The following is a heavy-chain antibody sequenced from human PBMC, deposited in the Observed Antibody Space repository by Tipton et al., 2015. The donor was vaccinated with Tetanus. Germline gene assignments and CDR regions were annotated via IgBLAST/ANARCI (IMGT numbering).Heavy chain of an antibody. Sequence: SLRLSCAASGFTFISYTMTWVRQAPGKGLEWVSAISSRSEHIYYADSVTGRFTISRDNAKNSVFLQMNSLTAEGTALYYCARRSGVAALNYWGQGTLVTVSS. D-gene: IGHD5-12*01. V-gene: IGHV3-21*01. CDR3: ARRSGVAALNY. J-gene: IGHJ4*02. CDR1: GFTFISYT. CDR2: ISSRSEHI.